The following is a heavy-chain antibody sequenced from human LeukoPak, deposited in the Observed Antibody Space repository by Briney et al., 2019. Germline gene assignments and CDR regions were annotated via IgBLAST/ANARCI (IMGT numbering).Heavy chain of an antibody. CDR2: IYCSGST. D-gene: IGHD1-7*01. V-gene: IGHV4-39*01. J-gene: IGHJ4*02. CDR1: GGSISSSSYY. CDR3: ARRLGSRYNWNYLDDY. Sequence: PSETLSLTCTVSGGSISSSSYYWGWIRQPPGKGLEWIGSIYCSGSTYYNPSLKSRVTISVDTSKNQFSLKLSSVTAADTAVYYCARRLGSRYNWNYLDDYWGQGTLVTVSS.